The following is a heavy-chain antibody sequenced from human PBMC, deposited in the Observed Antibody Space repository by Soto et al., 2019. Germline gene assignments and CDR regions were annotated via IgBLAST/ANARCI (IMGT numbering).Heavy chain of an antibody. V-gene: IGHV3-33*01. J-gene: IGHJ6*02. CDR2: IWYDGTNK. D-gene: IGHD2-8*02. Sequence: QVQLVESGGGVVQPGRSLRLSCAASGFTFSNYGRHWVRQAPGKGLEWVAAIWYDGTNKYYADSVKGRFTISRDNSKNTLYLQMNSLRAEDTAVYYCAGAGGQPSVWGQGTTVTVSS. CDR3: AGAGGQPSV. CDR1: GFTFSNYG.